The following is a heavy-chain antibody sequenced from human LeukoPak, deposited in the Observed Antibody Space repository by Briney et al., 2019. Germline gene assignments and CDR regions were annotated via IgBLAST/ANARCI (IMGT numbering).Heavy chain of an antibody. Sequence: GGSLRLSCAASGFTFSSYAMHWVRQAPGKGLEWVAVISYDGSNKYYADSVKGRFTISRDNSTNTLYLQMTSLRAEDTVVYYCARGRISGSYFAYWGQGTLVTVSS. V-gene: IGHV3-30-3*01. CDR2: ISYDGSNK. J-gene: IGHJ4*02. D-gene: IGHD1-26*01. CDR3: ARGRISGSYFAY. CDR1: GFTFSSYA.